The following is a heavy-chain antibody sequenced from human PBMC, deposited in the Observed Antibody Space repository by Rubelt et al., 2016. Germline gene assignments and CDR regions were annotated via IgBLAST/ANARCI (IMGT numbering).Heavy chain of an antibody. Sequence: YYADSVKGRFTISRDNSKNTLYLQMNSLRAEDTAVYYCARDQRYSNYYYMDVWGKGTTVTVSS. D-gene: IGHD4-11*01. CDR3: ARDQRYSNYYYMDV. V-gene: IGHV3-30*07. J-gene: IGHJ6*03.